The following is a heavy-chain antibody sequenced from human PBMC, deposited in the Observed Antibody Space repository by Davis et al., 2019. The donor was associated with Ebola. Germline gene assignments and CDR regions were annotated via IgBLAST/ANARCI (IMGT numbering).Heavy chain of an antibody. V-gene: IGHV3-53*04. Sequence: PGGSLRLSCAASGFTVSSNYMSWVRQAPGKGLEWVSVIYSGGSTYYADSVKGRFTISRHNSKNTLYLQMNSLRAEDTAVYYCAREALGSRGNWFDPWGQGTLVTVSS. D-gene: IGHD3-10*01. CDR2: IYSGGST. CDR3: AREALGSRGNWFDP. CDR1: GFTVSSNY. J-gene: IGHJ5*02.